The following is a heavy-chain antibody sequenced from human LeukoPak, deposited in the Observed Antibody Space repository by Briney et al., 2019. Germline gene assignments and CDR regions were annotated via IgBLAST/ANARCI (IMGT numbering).Heavy chain of an antibody. CDR2: IYSGGST. J-gene: IGHJ4*02. V-gene: IGHV3-66*01. CDR3: AKDLPSLYYYDSSAQDY. D-gene: IGHD3-22*01. Sequence: PGGSLRLSCAASGFTVSSNYMSWVRQAPGKGLEWVSVIYSGGSTYYADSVKGRFTISRDNSKNTLYLQTNSLRAEDTAVYYCAKDLPSLYYYDSSAQDYWGQGTLVTVSS. CDR1: GFTVSSNY.